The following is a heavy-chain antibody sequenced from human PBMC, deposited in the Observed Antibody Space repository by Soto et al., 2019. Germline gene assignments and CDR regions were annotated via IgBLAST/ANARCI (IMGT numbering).Heavy chain of an antibody. D-gene: IGHD3-10*01. J-gene: IGHJ4*02. CDR2: ISYDGSNK. Sequence: QVQLVESGGGVVQPGRSLRLSCAASGFTFSSYGMHWVRQAPGKGLEWVAVISYDGSNKYYADSVKGRFTISRDNSKNSLYLQMNCLRAEDTAVYYCARVLLWSGELFGPPDYWGQGTLVTVSS. CDR1: GFTFSSYG. CDR3: ARVLLWSGELFGPPDY. V-gene: IGHV3-30*03.